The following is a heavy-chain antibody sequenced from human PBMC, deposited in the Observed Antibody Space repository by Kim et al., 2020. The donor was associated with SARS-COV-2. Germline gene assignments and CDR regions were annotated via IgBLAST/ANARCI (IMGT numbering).Heavy chain of an antibody. V-gene: IGHV3-23*01. D-gene: IGHD6-13*01. Sequence: GGSLRLSCAASGFTFSNYAMNWVRQAPGKGLEWVSAIPGNGGGTYYADSVKGRFTISRDNSKNTLYLQMNSLRAEDTAVYYCAKDEVAGAGTGGHWGQGTLVTVSS. J-gene: IGHJ4*02. CDR3: AKDEVAGAGTGGH. CDR1: GFTFSNYA. CDR2: IPGNGGGT.